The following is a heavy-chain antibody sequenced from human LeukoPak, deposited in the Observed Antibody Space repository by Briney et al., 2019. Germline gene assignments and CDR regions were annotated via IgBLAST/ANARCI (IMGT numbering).Heavy chain of an antibody. CDR1: GYTFTSYA. V-gene: IGHV7-4-1*02. J-gene: IGHJ2*01. CDR3: ARDFPARDWFFDL. Sequence: EASVKVSCKASGYTFTSYAMNWVRQAPGQGLEWMGWINTNTGNPTYAQGFTGRFVFSLDTSVSTAYLQISSLKAEDTAVYYCARDFPARDWFFDLWGRGTLVTVSS. CDR2: INTNTGNP.